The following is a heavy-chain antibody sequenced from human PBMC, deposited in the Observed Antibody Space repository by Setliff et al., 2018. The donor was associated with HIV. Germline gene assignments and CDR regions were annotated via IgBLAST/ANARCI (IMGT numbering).Heavy chain of an antibody. V-gene: IGHV3-7*01. CDR3: VRGSGYYYFDN. CDR1: RFDFNNYW. J-gene: IGHJ4*02. Sequence: PGGSLRLSCAASRFDFNNYWMCWVRQAPGKGLEWVANIGQDGSEKNYVDSVKGRFTISRDNAKNMLYLQMNSLSADDTAVYYCVRGSGYYYFDNWGQGALVTVSS. CDR2: IGQDGSEK. D-gene: IGHD3-22*01.